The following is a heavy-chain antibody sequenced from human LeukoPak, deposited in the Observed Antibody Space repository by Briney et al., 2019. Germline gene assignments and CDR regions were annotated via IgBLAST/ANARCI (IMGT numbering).Heavy chain of an antibody. J-gene: IGHJ4*02. CDR3: ALHHEDYYDSSGYYWPFDY. D-gene: IGHD3-22*01. CDR1: GYTFTSYY. V-gene: IGHV1-69*13. Sequence: SVKVSCKASGYTFTSYYMHWVRQAPGQGLEWMGGIIPIFGTANYAQKFQGRVTITADESTSTAYMELSSLRSEDTAVYYCALHHEDYYDSSGYYWPFDYWGQGTLVTVSS. CDR2: IIPIFGTA.